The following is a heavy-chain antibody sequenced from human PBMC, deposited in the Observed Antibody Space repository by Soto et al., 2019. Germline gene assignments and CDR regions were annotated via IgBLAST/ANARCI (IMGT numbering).Heavy chain of an antibody. CDR3: ATNTDDSSGYYPFDY. J-gene: IGHJ4*02. CDR2: ISSSSSYT. CDR1: GFTFSDYY. D-gene: IGHD3-22*01. V-gene: IGHV3-11*06. Sequence: GGSLRLSCAASGFTFSDYYMSWIRQAPGKGLEWVSYISSSSSYTNYADSVKGRFTISRDNSKNTLYLQMNSLRAEDTAVYYYATNTDDSSGYYPFDYWGQGTLVTVSS.